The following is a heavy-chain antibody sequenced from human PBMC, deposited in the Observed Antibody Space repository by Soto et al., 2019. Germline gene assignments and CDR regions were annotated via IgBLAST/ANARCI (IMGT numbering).Heavy chain of an antibody. CDR1: GFMFKSYP. V-gene: IGHV3-30*03. J-gene: IGHJ3*01. D-gene: IGHD3-22*01. CDR2: ISYDGSNK. CDR3: VRDSPVMIRWGAFDV. Sequence: QVHLVESGGGVVQPGKSLRLSCVASGFMFKSYPMHWVRQAPGKGLEWVAVISYDGSNKYFAESVKVRFTISRDNYKNTLYLQLTSLRAEDTAVYYCVRDSPVMIRWGAFDVWGQGTTLTVSS.